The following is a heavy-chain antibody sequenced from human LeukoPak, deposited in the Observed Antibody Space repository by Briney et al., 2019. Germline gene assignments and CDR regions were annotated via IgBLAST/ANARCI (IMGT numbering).Heavy chain of an antibody. CDR3: AIPYCSSTSCYRMGYDAFDI. CDR2: IYHSGST. V-gene: IGHV4-39*07. Sequence: SETLSLTCTVSGGSISSSSYYWGWIRQPPGKGLEWIGSIYHSGSTYYNPSLKSRVTISVDTSKNQFSLKLSSVTAADTAVYYCAIPYCSSTSCYRMGYDAFDIWGQGTMVTVSS. D-gene: IGHD2-2*02. J-gene: IGHJ3*02. CDR1: GGSISSSSYY.